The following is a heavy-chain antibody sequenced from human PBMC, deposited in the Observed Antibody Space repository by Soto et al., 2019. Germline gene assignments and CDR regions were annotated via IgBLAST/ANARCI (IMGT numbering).Heavy chain of an antibody. CDR3: ARAPSIAVAGYYFDY. D-gene: IGHD6-19*01. Sequence: SVKVSCKASGGTFSSYAISWVRQAPGQGLEWMGGIIPIFGTANYAQKFQGRVTITADESTSTAYMELSSLRSEDTAVYYCARAPSIAVAGYYFDYWGQGTLVTVSS. V-gene: IGHV1-69*13. CDR1: GGTFSSYA. J-gene: IGHJ4*02. CDR2: IIPIFGTA.